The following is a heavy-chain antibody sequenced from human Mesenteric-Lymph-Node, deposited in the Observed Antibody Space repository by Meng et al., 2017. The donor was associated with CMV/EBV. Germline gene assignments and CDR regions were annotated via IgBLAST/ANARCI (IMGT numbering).Heavy chain of an antibody. V-gene: IGHV4-34*01. CDR3: ARHQRWLKSEGGFNY. CDR2: INHSGST. J-gene: IGHJ4*02. CDR1: GGSFSGYY. Sequence: VQLQQWGAGSLKPSETPSPPCAVYGGSFSGYYWSWIRQPPGKGLEWIGEINHSGSTNYNPSLKSRVTISVDTSKNQFSLKLSSVTAADTAVYYCARHQRWLKSEGGFNYWGQGTLVTVSS. D-gene: IGHD4-23*01.